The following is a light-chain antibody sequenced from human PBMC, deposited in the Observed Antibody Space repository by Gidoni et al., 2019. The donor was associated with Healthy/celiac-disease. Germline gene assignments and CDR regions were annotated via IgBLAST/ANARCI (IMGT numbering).Light chain of an antibody. CDR2: AAS. J-gene: IGKJ4*01. Sequence: DIQLTKSPSFLSASVGDSVTITCRASQGISSYLAWYQQKPGKAPKLLIYAASTLQSGVPSRFSGSGSGTEFTLTISSLQPEDFATYYCQQHNSYPLTFGGGTKVEIK. CDR3: QQHNSYPLT. V-gene: IGKV1-9*01. CDR1: QGISSY.